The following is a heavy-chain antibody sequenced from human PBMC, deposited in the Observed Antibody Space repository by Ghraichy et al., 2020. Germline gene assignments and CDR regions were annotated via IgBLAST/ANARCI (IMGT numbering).Heavy chain of an antibody. D-gene: IGHD6-25*01. CDR3: ANPRVSGKYGMDV. CDR2: ISGSGGST. CDR1: GFTFSSYA. Sequence: GGSLRLSCAASGFTFSSYAMSWVRQAPGKGLEWVSAISGSGGSTYYADSVKGRFTISRDNSKNTLYLQMNSLRAEDTAVYYCANPRVSGKYGMDVWGQGTTVTVSS. V-gene: IGHV3-23*01. J-gene: IGHJ6*02.